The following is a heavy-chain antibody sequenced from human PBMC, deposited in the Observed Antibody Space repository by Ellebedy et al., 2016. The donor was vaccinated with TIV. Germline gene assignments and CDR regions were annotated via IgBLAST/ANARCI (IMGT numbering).Heavy chain of an antibody. Sequence: AASVTVSCKVSGYTLTELSMHWVRQAPGKGLEWMGGFDPEDGETIYAQKFQGRVTMTEDTSTDTAYMELSSLRSEDTAVYYCAKPRNYDSSGYYRFDYWGQGTRVTVSS. CDR1: GYTLTELS. CDR3: AKPRNYDSSGYYRFDY. D-gene: IGHD3-22*01. J-gene: IGHJ4*02. CDR2: FDPEDGET. V-gene: IGHV1-24*01.